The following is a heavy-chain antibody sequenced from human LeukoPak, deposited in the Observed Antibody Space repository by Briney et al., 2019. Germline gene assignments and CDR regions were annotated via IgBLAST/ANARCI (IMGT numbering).Heavy chain of an antibody. D-gene: IGHD3-10*01. J-gene: IGHJ3*02. CDR2: IYYSGST. CDR1: GGSISSYY. V-gene: IGHV4-59*12. Sequence: SETLSLTCTVSGGSISSYYWSWIRQPPGKGLEWIGYIYYSGSTNYNPSLKSRVTISVDTSKNQFSLLLNSVTPEDTALYYCARDSGLGNDAFDIWGQGTMVTVSS. CDR3: ARDSGLGNDAFDI.